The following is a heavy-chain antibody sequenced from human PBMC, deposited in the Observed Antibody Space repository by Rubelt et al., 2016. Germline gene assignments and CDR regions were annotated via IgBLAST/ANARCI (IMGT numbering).Heavy chain of an antibody. J-gene: IGHJ6*03. CDR1: GYSFPDFG. CDR3: ARLVGRSTSRTAYYYYYYMDV. D-gene: IGHD2-2*01. V-gene: IGHV1-18*01. CDR2: ISAYYGNT. Sequence: QVQLVQSGAEVRKPGASVEVSCKASGYSFPDFGISWVRQAPGQGLEWMGWISAYYGNTRYAQKLQGRVTMTTDTSTSTAYMELRSLRSDDTAVYYCARLVGRSTSRTAYYYYYYMDVWGKGTTVTVSS.